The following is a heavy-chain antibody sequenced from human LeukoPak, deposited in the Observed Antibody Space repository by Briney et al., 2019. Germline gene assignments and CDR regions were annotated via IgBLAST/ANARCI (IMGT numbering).Heavy chain of an antibody. V-gene: IGHV4-34*01. CDR3: ARDRYSSSSDWFDP. Sequence: SETLSLTCAVYGGSFSGYYWSWIRQPPGKGLEWIGEINHSGSTNYNPSLKSRVTISVDTSKNQFSLKLSSVTAADTAVYYCARDRYSSSSDWFDPWGQGTLVTVSS. CDR2: INHSGST. D-gene: IGHD6-6*01. CDR1: GGSFSGYY. J-gene: IGHJ5*02.